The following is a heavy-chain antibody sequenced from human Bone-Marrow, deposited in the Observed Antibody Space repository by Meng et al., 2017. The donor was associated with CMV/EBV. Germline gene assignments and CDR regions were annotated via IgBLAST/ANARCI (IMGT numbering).Heavy chain of an antibody. J-gene: IGHJ4*02. Sequence: SETLSLTCTVSGGSISSSSYYWGWIRQPPGKGLEWIGSIYHSGSTYYNPSLKSRVTISVDTSKNQFSLKLYSVIAADTAVYYCARSPYCSGGSCRPHNYFDYWRQGTPVTVSS. CDR2: IYHSGST. V-gene: IGHV4-39*07. D-gene: IGHD2-15*01. CDR3: ARSPYCSGGSCRPHNYFDY. CDR1: GGSISSSSYY.